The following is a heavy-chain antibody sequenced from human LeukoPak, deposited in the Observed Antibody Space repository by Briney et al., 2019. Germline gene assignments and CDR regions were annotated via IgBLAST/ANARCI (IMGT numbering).Heavy chain of an antibody. J-gene: IGHJ4*02. Sequence: QSSETLSLTCTVSGGSLSSSSDYWDWIRQPPGKGLEWIGSIYYSGTTYYNPSLKSRVTISVDTSKNQFSLKLSSLTAADTAVYYCATKRWLQPFDYWGQGTLVTVSS. CDR3: ATKRWLQPFDY. CDR2: IYYSGTT. CDR1: GGSLSSSSDY. D-gene: IGHD5-24*01. V-gene: IGHV4-39*01.